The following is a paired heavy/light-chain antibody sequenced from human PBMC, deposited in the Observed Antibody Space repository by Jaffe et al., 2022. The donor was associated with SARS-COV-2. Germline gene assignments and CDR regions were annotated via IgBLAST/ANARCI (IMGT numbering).Light chain of an antibody. Sequence: DIVMTQSPDSLAVSLGERATINCKSSQSVLNSSNNRNYLAWYQQKPGQPPKLLIYWASTREYGVPDRFSGSGSGTDFTLAISSLQAEDVAVYYCQQYYVSHTFGQGTKLEIK. CDR3: QQYYVSHT. CDR2: WAS. V-gene: IGKV4-1*01. J-gene: IGKJ2*01. CDR1: QSVLNSSNNRNY.
Heavy chain of an antibody. Sequence: EVQLVESGGGLVQPGRSLRLSCAASGFTFDDYAMHWVRQVPGKGLEWVSAISWNSNSIDYADSMKGRFTISRDNAKNSLYLQMNSLRVEDTALYYCAKSGCSSTTCYTNHWGQGTPVTVSS. V-gene: IGHV3-9*01. CDR3: AKSGCSSTTCYTNH. J-gene: IGHJ5*02. D-gene: IGHD2-2*02. CDR1: GFTFDDYA. CDR2: ISWNSNSI.